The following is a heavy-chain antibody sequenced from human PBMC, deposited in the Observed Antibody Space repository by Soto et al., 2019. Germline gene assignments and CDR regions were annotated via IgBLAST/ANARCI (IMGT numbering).Heavy chain of an antibody. V-gene: IGHV3-30*18. CDR1: GFTFSSYG. D-gene: IGHD3-10*01. CDR3: AKDRSSGGGMDV. Sequence: QVQLVESGGGVVQPGRSLRLSCAASGFTFSSYGMHWVRQAPGKGLEWVAVISYDGSNKYYADSVKGRFTISRDNSKNPLYLQMNSLRAEDTAVYYCAKDRSSGGGMDVWGQGTTVTVSS. CDR2: ISYDGSNK. J-gene: IGHJ6*02.